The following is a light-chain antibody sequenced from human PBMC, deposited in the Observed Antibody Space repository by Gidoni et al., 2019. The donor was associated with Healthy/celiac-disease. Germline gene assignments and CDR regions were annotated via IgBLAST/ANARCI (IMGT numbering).Light chain of an antibody. CDR1: QDISSY. Sequence: AIRITQSPSSLSASTGDRVTITCRASQDISSYLAWYQQKPGKAPKILIYDASTLQSGVPSRFSGSGSATDFTPTISCMQYEDFATYYCQQYYSYPRTFGQGTKVEIK. V-gene: IGKV1-8*01. J-gene: IGKJ1*01. CDR3: QQYYSYPRT. CDR2: DAS.